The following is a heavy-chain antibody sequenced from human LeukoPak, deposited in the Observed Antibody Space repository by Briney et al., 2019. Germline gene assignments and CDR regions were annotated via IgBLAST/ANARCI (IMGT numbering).Heavy chain of an antibody. CDR3: ARDQSAARGLGYYYMDV. CDR2: IYYGGTT. V-gene: IGHV4-59*01. Sequence: SETLSLTCTVSGVSISGFYWAWIRQSPGKGLEWIGHIYYGGTTDYNPSLKNRVTISVDTSKNQLSLKLSSVTAADTAVYLCARDQSAARGLGYYYMDVWGKGTTVTVSS. CDR1: GVSISGFY. D-gene: IGHD1-26*01. J-gene: IGHJ6*03.